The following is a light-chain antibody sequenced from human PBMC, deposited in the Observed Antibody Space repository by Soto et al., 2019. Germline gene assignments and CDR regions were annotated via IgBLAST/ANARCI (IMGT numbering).Light chain of an antibody. CDR1: QSVSNNY. Sequence: IVLTQSPSTLSPSPAVRATLSCRVSQSVSNNYLAWYQQKPGQAPRLLIFGASNRATGIPDRFSASGSGSDFTLTISRLEPDDFAVYYCHQYDSLPLTFGGGTKV. CDR3: HQYDSLPLT. J-gene: IGKJ4*01. V-gene: IGKV3-20*01. CDR2: GAS.